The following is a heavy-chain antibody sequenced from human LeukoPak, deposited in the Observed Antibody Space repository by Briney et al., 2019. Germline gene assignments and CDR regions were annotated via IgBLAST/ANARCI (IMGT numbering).Heavy chain of an antibody. CDR1: GFTFSSNS. D-gene: IGHD1-26*01. V-gene: IGHV3-48*04. J-gene: IGHJ4*02. Sequence: GGSLRLSCAASGFTFSSNSMNWVRQAPGKGLEWVSYISGNSSTIYYADSVKGRFTISRDNAKNSLYLQMNSLRAEDTAVYYCARDVAGATSGYFDYWGQGTLVTVSS. CDR3: ARDVAGATSGYFDY. CDR2: ISGNSSTI.